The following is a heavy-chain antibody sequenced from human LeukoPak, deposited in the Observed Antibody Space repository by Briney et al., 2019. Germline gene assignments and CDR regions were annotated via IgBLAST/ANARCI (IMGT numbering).Heavy chain of an antibody. J-gene: IGHJ5*02. CDR1: GGSIGTYY. D-gene: IGHD3-3*01. Sequence: SETLSLTCSVSGGSIGTYYWSWIRQPPGKGLECIGYIYYSGNTNYNPSLKSRVTISVDTSKNQFSLKLNSVTAADTAVYYCARERRITIFGVVQNTRPESRWFDPWGQGTLVTVSS. CDR3: ARERRITIFGVVQNTRPESRWFDP. CDR2: IYYSGNT. V-gene: IGHV4-59*01.